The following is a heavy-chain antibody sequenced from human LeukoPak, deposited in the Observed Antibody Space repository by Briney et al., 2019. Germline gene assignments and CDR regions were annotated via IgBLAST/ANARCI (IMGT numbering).Heavy chain of an antibody. CDR1: GYSISSGYY. CDR2: IYHSGST. J-gene: IGHJ4*02. V-gene: IGHV4-38-2*02. CDR3: ARRHYYDSSGYYYVVSYFDY. Sequence: SETLSLTCTVSGYSISSGYYWGWIRQPPGKGLEWIGSIYHSGSTYYNPSLKSRVTISVDTSKNQFSLKLSSVTAADTAVYYCARRHYYDSSGYYYVVSYFDYWGQGTLVTVSS. D-gene: IGHD3-22*01.